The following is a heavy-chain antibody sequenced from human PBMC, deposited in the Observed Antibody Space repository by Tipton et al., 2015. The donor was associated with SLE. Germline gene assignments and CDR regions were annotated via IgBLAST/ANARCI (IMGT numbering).Heavy chain of an antibody. J-gene: IGHJ4*02. D-gene: IGHD3-3*01. CDR3: ARLQLRSLEWLQQGEFDS. CDR2: IYYSGST. CDR1: GGSINSDGYF. V-gene: IGHV4-31*03. Sequence: TLSLTCTVSGGSINSDGYFWNWVRQHPGKGLEWIGYIYYSGSTYYNPSLKSRLTISGDTSKNQFSLKLTSVTAADTAVYYCARLQLRSLEWLQQGEFDSWGQGTLVTVTS.